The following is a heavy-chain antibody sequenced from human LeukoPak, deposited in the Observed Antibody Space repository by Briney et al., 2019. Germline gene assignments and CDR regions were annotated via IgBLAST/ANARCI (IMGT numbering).Heavy chain of an antibody. Sequence: ASVKVSCKASGYTLTHNYMHWVRQAPGQGLEWMGWINPNNGSTNYAQKFQGRVTMTTDTSMNTAYMELTRLESDDTAAYYCGSSATFDYWGQGTLVTVSS. CDR1: GYTLTHNY. J-gene: IGHJ4*02. CDR2: INPNNGST. V-gene: IGHV1-2*02. CDR3: GSSATFDY.